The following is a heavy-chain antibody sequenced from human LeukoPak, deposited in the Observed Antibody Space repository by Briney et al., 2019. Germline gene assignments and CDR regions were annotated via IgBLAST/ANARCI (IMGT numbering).Heavy chain of an antibody. Sequence: PLETLSLTCAVYGGSFSGYYWSWIRQPPGKGLEWIGEINHSGSANYNPSLKSRVTISVDTSKNQFSLKLSSVTAADTAVYYCARSVVVPAAIPREYYYYGMDVWGKGTTVTVSS. CDR2: INHSGSA. CDR1: GGSFSGYY. CDR3: ARSVVVPAAIPREYYYYGMDV. V-gene: IGHV4-34*01. D-gene: IGHD2-2*01. J-gene: IGHJ6*04.